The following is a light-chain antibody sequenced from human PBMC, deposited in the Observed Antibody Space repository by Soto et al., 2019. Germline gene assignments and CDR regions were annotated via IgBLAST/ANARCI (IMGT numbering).Light chain of an antibody. CDR2: DAS. CDR1: QSIPSS. J-gene: IGKJ1*01. CDR3: QHNSRFSWT. V-gene: IGKV1-5*01. Sequence: DIQMTQSPSSLSASIGDRVTITCRASQSIPSSVAWYQQKPGKAPEVLITDASTLKSGVPSRFSGSGSGTEFTPTSSRLHPDDSATYFRQHNSRFSWTFGQGTKVEIK.